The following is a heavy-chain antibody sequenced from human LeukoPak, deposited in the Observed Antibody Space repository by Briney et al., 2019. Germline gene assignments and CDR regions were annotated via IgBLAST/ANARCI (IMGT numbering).Heavy chain of an antibody. CDR2: ISSSSSYI. V-gene: IGHV3-21*04. CDR3: AKPLSMVRGVIIPEYYFDY. D-gene: IGHD3-10*01. Sequence: SGGSLRLSCAASGFTFSSYSMNWVRQAPGKGLEWVSSISSSSSYIYYADSVKGRFTISRDNAKNSLYLQMNSLRAEDTALYYCAKPLSMVRGVIIPEYYFDYWGQGTLVTVSS. CDR1: GFTFSSYS. J-gene: IGHJ4*02.